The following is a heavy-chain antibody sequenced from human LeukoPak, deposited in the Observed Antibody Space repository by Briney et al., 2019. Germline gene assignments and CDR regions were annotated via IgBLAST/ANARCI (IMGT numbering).Heavy chain of an antibody. CDR1: GGSFSGYY. D-gene: IGHD4-17*01. CDR2: INHSGST. Sequence: PSETLSLTCAVYGGSFSGYYWSWIRQPPGKGLEWIGEINHSGSTNYNPSLKSRVTISVDTSKNQFSLKLNSVTAADTAVYYCARVHRHTVTTDYYYYMDVWGKGTTVTVSS. J-gene: IGHJ6*03. V-gene: IGHV4-34*01. CDR3: ARVHRHTVTTDYYYYMDV.